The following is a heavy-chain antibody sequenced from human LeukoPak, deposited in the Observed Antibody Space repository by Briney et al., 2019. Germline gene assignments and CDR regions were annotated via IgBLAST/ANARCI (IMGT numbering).Heavy chain of an antibody. D-gene: IGHD3-22*01. V-gene: IGHV4-4*07. J-gene: IGHJ3*02. CDR3: ARERENYYDSSPPAFDI. CDR2: IYTSGST. Sequence: PSETLSLTCTVSGGSISSYYWSWIRQPAGKGPEWIGRIYTSGSTNYNPSLKSRVTMSVDTSKNQFSLKLSSVTAADTAVYYCARERENYYDSSPPAFDIWGQGTMVTVSS. CDR1: GGSISSYY.